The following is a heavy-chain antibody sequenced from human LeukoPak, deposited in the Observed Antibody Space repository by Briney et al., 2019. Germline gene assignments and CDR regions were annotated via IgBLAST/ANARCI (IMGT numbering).Heavy chain of an antibody. CDR3: AREATYYDSSGYPYYYYYMDV. J-gene: IGHJ6*03. Sequence: SETLSLTCTVSGGSISSYYWSWIRQPAGKGLEWIGRIYTSGSTNYNPSLKSRVTMSVDTSKNQFSLKLSSVTAADTAVYYCAREATYYDSSGYPYYYYYMDVWGKGTTVTMSS. CDR2: IYTSGST. V-gene: IGHV4-4*07. D-gene: IGHD3-22*01. CDR1: GGSISSYY.